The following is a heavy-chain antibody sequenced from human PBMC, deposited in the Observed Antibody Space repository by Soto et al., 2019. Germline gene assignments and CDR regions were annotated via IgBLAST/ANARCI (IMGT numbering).Heavy chain of an antibody. CDR2: ISHDGIKK. Sequence: QVRLVESGGGVVQPGRSLRLSCTASGFSFSSYAMYWFRQPPGKGLEGVAVISHDGIKKNYADSVKGRVTVSRDNSNHSLDLQLNSLRGEDTAMYYCARDMYSSDYFVKWFEPWGQGTLVTVSS. D-gene: IGHD6-19*01. CDR1: GFSFSSYA. CDR3: ARDMYSSDYFVKWFEP. V-gene: IGHV3-30-3*01. J-gene: IGHJ5*02.